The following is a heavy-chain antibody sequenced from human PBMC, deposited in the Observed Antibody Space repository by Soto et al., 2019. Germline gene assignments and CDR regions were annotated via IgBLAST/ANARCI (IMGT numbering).Heavy chain of an antibody. Sequence: PSETLSLTCAVYGGSFSGYYWSWIRQPPGKGLEWIGEINHSGGTNYNPSLKSRVTISVDTSKNQFSLKLSSVTAADTAVYYCASGRGEMTAYPRRYYYGMDVWGQGTTVTVSS. CDR3: ASGRGEMTAYPRRYYYGMDV. J-gene: IGHJ6*02. CDR2: INHSGGT. D-gene: IGHD3-16*01. CDR1: GGSFSGYY. V-gene: IGHV4-34*01.